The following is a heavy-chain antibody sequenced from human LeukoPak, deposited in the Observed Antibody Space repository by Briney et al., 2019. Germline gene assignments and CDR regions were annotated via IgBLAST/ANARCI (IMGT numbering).Heavy chain of an antibody. Sequence: GGSLRLSCAASGFTFRSYDMHWVRQPTGKGLEWVSGIGTAGDQWYPGSVKGRLTISRENGKNSFYLQMNSLTAGDTAVYYCARGLEDGLDIWGQGTMVTVSS. CDR3: ARGLEDGLDI. D-gene: IGHD1-1*01. J-gene: IGHJ3*02. CDR2: IGTAGDQ. V-gene: IGHV3-13*05. CDR1: GFTFRSYD.